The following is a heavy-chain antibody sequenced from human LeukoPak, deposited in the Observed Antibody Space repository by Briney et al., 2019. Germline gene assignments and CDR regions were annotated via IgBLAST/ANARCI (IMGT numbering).Heavy chain of an antibody. D-gene: IGHD6-13*01. V-gene: IGHV4-39*01. CDR1: GGSISSSSYY. J-gene: IGHJ5*02. CDR2: IYYSGST. CDR3: ARRQLVHNWFDP. Sequence: ASETLSLTCTVSGGSISSSSYYWGWIRQPPGKGLEWIGSIYYSGSTYYNPSLKSRVAISVDTSKNQFSLKLSSVTAADTAVYYCARRQLVHNWFDPWGQGTLVTVSS.